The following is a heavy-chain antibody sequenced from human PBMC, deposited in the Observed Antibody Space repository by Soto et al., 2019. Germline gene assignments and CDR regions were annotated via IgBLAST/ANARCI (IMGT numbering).Heavy chain of an antibody. V-gene: IGHV6-1*01. CDR1: GDSVSSNSAA. D-gene: IGHD1-7*01. J-gene: IGHJ6*03. Sequence: SQTLSLTCVISGDSVSSNSAAWNWIRQSPSRGLEWLGRTYYRSRWYNDYAVSVRSRITVNADTSKKQFSLHLNSVTPEDTAVYYCAGTSSLQRYYMDVWDKGTTVTSP. CDR2: TYYRSRWYN. CDR3: AGTSSLQRYYMDV.